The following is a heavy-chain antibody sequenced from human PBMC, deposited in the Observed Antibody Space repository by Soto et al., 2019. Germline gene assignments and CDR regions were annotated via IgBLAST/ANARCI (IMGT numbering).Heavy chain of an antibody. CDR1: GYHLSSYC. CDR2: VYPSDSDV. CDR3: TKGATSPFDS. J-gene: IGHJ4*02. D-gene: IGHD1-26*01. V-gene: IGHV5-51*01. Sequence: GESLNISCQWTGYHLSSYCNSWLRQTPGTGLDWLVNVYPSDSDVRYSPAFEGHVTIPAEYTVNASDLQLLNLKASDPSIYYCTKGATSPFDSWGQGTRVTVPQ.